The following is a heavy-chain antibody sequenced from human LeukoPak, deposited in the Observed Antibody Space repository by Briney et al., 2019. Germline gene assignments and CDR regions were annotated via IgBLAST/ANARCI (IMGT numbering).Heavy chain of an antibody. CDR1: GFTFSSYA. CDR3: AKEKYYYDSSGSKFIDY. J-gene: IGHJ4*02. D-gene: IGHD3-22*01. V-gene: IGHV3-23*01. Sequence: PGGSLRLSCAASGFTFSSYAMSWVRQAPGKGLEWVSSISGSGSSSYYADSVKGRFTISRDSSKNTLYLQMNSQRAEDTAVYYCAKEKYYYDSSGSKFIDYWGQGTLVTVSS. CDR2: ISGSGSSS.